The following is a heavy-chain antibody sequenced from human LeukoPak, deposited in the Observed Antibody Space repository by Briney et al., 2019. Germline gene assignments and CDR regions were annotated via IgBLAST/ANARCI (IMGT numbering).Heavy chain of an antibody. Sequence: GGSLRLSCAASGFTFSSYAMHWVRQAPGKGLEWVAVISYDGSNKYYADSVKGRFTISRDNSKNTLYLQMNSLRAEDTAVYYCASPGWIQLWAHAFDIWGQGTMVTVSS. CDR2: ISYDGSNK. CDR3: ASPGWIQLWAHAFDI. D-gene: IGHD5-18*01. V-gene: IGHV3-30-3*01. CDR1: GFTFSSYA. J-gene: IGHJ3*02.